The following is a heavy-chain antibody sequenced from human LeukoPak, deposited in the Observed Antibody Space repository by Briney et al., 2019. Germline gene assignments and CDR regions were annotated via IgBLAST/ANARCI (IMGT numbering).Heavy chain of an antibody. Sequence: ASVKVSCKASGYTFTGYYMHWVRQAPGQGLEWMGWINPNSGVANYAQSFQGRVTMTRDTAISTAYMELSRLRSDDTAVYYCTRVSGGYSSGWLDYWGQGTLATVSS. CDR1: GYTFTGYY. CDR2: INPNSGVA. V-gene: IGHV1-2*02. D-gene: IGHD6-19*01. CDR3: TRVSGGYSSGWLDY. J-gene: IGHJ4*02.